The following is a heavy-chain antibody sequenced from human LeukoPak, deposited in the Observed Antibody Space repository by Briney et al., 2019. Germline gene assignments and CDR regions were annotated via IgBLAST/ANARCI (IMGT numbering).Heavy chain of an antibody. CDR2: ISGSGGTT. V-gene: IGHV3-23*01. J-gene: IGHJ4*02. CDR3: AKDEMELLDY. D-gene: IGHD1-26*01. CDR1: GFTFSSSA. Sequence: GGSLRLSCEASGFTFSSSAMSWARQAPGKGLEWVSAISGSGGTTYYADSVKGRFTISRDNSKNTLYLQMNSLRAEDTAVYYCAKDEMELLDYWGQGTLVTVSS.